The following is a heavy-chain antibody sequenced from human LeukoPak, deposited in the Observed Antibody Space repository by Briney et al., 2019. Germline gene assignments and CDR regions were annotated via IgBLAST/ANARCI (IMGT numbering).Heavy chain of an antibody. CDR1: GFIVSSNY. CDR2: IYSGGRT. D-gene: IGHD3-22*01. V-gene: IGHV3-53*01. Sequence: PGGSLRLSCAASGFIVSSNYMSWVRQAPGKGLEWVSVIYSGGRTYYADSVKGRFTISRDNSKNAVYLQMNSLRAEDTAVYYCARYYYDSSGHPYYFDYWGQGTLVTVSS. J-gene: IGHJ4*02. CDR3: ARYYYDSSGHPYYFDY.